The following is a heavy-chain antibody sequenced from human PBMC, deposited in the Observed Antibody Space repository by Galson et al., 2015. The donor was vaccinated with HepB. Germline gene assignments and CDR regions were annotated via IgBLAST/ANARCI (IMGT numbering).Heavy chain of an antibody. CDR2: INSDGSST. CDR1: GFTFSSYA. V-gene: IGHV3-74*01. CDR3: AREDSSTGSRGGYYYYYGMDV. J-gene: IGHJ6*02. D-gene: IGHD6-13*01. Sequence: SLRLSCAASGFTFSSYAMSWVRQAPGKGLVWVSRINSDGSSTSYADSVKGRFTISRDNAKNTLYLQMNSLRAEDTAVYYCAREDSSTGSRGGYYYYYGMDVWGQGTTVTVSS.